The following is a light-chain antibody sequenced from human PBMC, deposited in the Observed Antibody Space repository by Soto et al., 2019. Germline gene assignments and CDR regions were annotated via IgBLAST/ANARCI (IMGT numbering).Light chain of an antibody. CDR2: GAS. J-gene: IGKJ2*01. Sequence: EIVLTQSPGNLSLSPGERATLSCRASQSVTSNYLAWYQQKPGQAPRLLIYGASTRAAGVPDRFRGSGSGTDFTLTITRLEPEDFAVYYCQQYGRSPLMYTFGQGTKLGVK. CDR1: QSVTSNY. CDR3: QQYGRSPLMYT. V-gene: IGKV3-20*01.